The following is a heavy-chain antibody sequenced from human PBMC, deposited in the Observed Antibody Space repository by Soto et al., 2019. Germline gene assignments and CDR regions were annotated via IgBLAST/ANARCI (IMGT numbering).Heavy chain of an antibody. D-gene: IGHD2-15*01. J-gene: IGHJ1*01. CDR1: GFSFSYYA. V-gene: IGHV3-30-3*01. Sequence: QVHLVESGGGVVQPGRSLRLSCAASGFSFSYYAMHWVRQAPGKGLEGVAVIAYDGSKKYYADSVKGRFTISRDNSKNTLYLQMSSLRDEDTAVYYCASPYCSGGSCYHTEYFQHWGQGTLVTVSS. CDR2: IAYDGSKK. CDR3: ASPYCSGGSCYHTEYFQH.